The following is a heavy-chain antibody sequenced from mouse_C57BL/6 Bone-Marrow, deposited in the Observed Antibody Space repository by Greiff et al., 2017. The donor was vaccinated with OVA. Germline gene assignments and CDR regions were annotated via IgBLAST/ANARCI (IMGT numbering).Heavy chain of an antibody. V-gene: IGHV5-16*01. D-gene: IGHD2-4*01. CDR2: INYDGSST. Sequence: EVQRVESEGGLVQPGSSMKLSCTASGFTFSDYYMAWVRQVPEKGLEWVANINYDGSSTYYLDSLKSRFIISRDNAKNILYLQMSSLKSEDTATYYCARGGTMIHWYFDVWGTGTTVTVSS. CDR1: GFTFSDYY. CDR3: ARGGTMIHWYFDV. J-gene: IGHJ1*03.